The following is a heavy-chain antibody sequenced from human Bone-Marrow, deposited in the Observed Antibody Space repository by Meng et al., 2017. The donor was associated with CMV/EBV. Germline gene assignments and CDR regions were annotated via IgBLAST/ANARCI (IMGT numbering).Heavy chain of an antibody. CDR2: ISSSGSTI. Sequence: GESLKISCAASGFTFSSYEMNWVRQAPGKGLEWVSYISSSGSTIYYADSVKGRFTISRDNAKNSLYLQMNSLRAEDTAVYYCARVRLDCSSTSCYYYGMDVWGQGTMVTGSS. CDR3: ARVRLDCSSTSCYYYGMDV. J-gene: IGHJ6*02. CDR1: GFTFSSYE. V-gene: IGHV3-48*03. D-gene: IGHD2-2*01.